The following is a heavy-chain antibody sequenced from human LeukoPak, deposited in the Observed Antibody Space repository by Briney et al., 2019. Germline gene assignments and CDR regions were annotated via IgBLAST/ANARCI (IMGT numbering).Heavy chain of an antibody. J-gene: IGHJ4*02. D-gene: IGHD2/OR15-2a*01. CDR2: INPNSGDT. V-gene: IGHV1-2*06. CDR1: GYTFTAYY. Sequence: GASVKVSCKASGYTFTAYYIHWVRQAPGQGLEWMGRINPNSGDTNYAQKFQGRVTMTRDTSISTAYMELSRLRSDHTAVYYCARSDNTDYWGQGTLVTVSS. CDR3: ARSDNTDY.